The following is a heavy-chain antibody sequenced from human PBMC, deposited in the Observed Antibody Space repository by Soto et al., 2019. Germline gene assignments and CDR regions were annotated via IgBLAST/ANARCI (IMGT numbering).Heavy chain of an antibody. CDR2: ISQSGSVI. CDR1: GFSFSDYE. Sequence: PGGSLRLSCAVSGFSFSDYEMSWVRQAPGKGLEWISYISQSGSVIYYADSVKGRFTISRDNANDSLYLQMNGLRADDTAVYFCARDRGYSNSNFYYYGMDAWGQGTTVTVSS. D-gene: IGHD4-4*01. V-gene: IGHV3-48*03. CDR3: ARDRGYSNSNFYYYGMDA. J-gene: IGHJ6*02.